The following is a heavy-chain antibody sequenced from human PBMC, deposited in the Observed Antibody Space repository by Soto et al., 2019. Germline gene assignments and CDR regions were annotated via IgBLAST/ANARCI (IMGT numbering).Heavy chain of an antibody. V-gene: IGHV1-3*01. D-gene: IGHD3-3*01. CDR1: GYTFTSYA. J-gene: IGHJ6*02. CDR2: INAGNGNT. CDR3: ARDGYEYYDFWSGYYPLGYYYGMDV. Sequence: GASVKVSCKASGYTFTSYAMHWVRQAPGQRLEWMGWINAGNGNTKYSQKFQGRVTITRDTSASTAYMELSSLRSEDTAVYYCARDGYEYYDFWSGYYPLGYYYGMDVWGQGTTVTVSS.